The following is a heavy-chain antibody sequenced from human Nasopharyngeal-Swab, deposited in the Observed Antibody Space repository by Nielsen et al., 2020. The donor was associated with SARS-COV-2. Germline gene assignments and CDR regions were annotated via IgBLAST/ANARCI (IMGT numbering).Heavy chain of an antibody. Sequence: SSVTVSCKASGFSITYRFLHWMRQAPGQALEWMGWITPSNGNAKYAQKFQGRVSLTRDGSRTTASLELSSLRPDDTAMYFCASGQCINGVCNPTDGLDVWGQGTSVTVS. J-gene: IGHJ6*02. CDR3: ASGQCINGVCNPTDGLDV. CDR2: ITPSNGNA. CDR1: GFSITYRF. D-gene: IGHD2-8*01. V-gene: IGHV1-45*02.